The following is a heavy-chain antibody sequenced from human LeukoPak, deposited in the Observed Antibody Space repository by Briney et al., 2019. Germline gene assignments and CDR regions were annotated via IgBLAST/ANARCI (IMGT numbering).Heavy chain of an antibody. Sequence: PGGSLRLSCAASGFTFSTYAMHWIRQAPGKGLEWVAVISYDGREKYYADSVKGRFTISRDNSKNTLYLELHSLRLEDTAVYYSSGGDGFDVWGQGTRVIVSS. CDR2: ISYDGREK. CDR1: GFTFSTYA. D-gene: IGHD1-26*01. V-gene: IGHV3-30*04. J-gene: IGHJ3*01. CDR3: SGGDGFDV.